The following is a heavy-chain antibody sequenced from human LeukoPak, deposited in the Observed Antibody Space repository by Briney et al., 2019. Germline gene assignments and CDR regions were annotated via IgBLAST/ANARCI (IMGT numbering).Heavy chain of an antibody. CDR1: GFTFSTCS. Sequence: GGSLRLSCAASGFTFSTCSMKWVRQAPGKALEWVSSISGSSYHIYYADSVKGRFTISRDNANNLLYLQMNSLRAEDTAVYYCASGTIVGARGADNWGLGALVTVSS. V-gene: IGHV3-21*01. J-gene: IGHJ4*02. CDR2: ISGSSYHI. D-gene: IGHD1-26*01. CDR3: ASGTIVGARGADN.